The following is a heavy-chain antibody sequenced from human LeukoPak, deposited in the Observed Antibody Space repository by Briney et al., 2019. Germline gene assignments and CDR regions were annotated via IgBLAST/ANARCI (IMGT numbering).Heavy chain of an antibody. Sequence: GGSLRLSCAASGFTVSSNYMSWVRQAPGKGLEWVSVIYSGGSTYYADSVKGRFTISRDNSKNTLYLQMNSLRAKDTAVYYCARSTRRRDGYNYVYWGQGTLVTVSS. V-gene: IGHV3-53*01. CDR2: IYSGGST. CDR3: ARSTRRRDGYNYVY. J-gene: IGHJ4*02. CDR1: GFTVSSNY. D-gene: IGHD5-24*01.